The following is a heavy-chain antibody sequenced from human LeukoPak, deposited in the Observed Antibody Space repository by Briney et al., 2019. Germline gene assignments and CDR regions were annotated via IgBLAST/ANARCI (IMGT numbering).Heavy chain of an antibody. Sequence: SETLSLTCTVSGGSISSHYWSWIRQPPGKGLEWIGYIYYSGSTNYNPSLKSRVTISVDTSKNQFSLKLSSVTGADTAVYYCASDXTGWFAHWGQGTLVTVSS. J-gene: IGHJ5*02. D-gene: IGHD1-1*01. CDR2: IYYSGST. CDR1: GGSISSHY. CDR3: ASDXTGWFAH. V-gene: IGHV4-59*11.